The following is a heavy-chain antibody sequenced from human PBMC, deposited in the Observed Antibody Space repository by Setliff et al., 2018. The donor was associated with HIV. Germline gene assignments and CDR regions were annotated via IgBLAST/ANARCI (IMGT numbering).Heavy chain of an antibody. CDR3: AKGGASSHWLGP. D-gene: IGHD3-16*01. J-gene: IGHJ5*02. CDR2: ISPTGNT. V-gene: IGHV4-59*01. Sequence: PSETLSLTCSVSGASISSYYWSWIRQPPGKGLEWIGYISPTGNTNYNPSLKSRVTISTDTSKNQFSLKLHSVTAADTAIYHCAKGGASSHWLGPWGQGTLVTVSS. CDR1: GASISSYY.